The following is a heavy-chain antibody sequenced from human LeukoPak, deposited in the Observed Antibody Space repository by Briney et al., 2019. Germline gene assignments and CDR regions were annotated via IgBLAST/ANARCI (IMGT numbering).Heavy chain of an antibody. CDR1: GFTFSSYG. V-gene: IGHV3-30*03. D-gene: IGHD2-15*01. CDR3: ARGIIVVVAATSNWFDP. J-gene: IGHJ5*02. Sequence: GGSLRLSCAASGFTFSSYGMHWVRQAPGKGLEWVAVISYDGSNKYYADSVKGRFTISRDNSKNTLYLQMNSLRAEDTAIYYCARGIIVVVAATSNWFDPWGQGTLVTVSS. CDR2: ISYDGSNK.